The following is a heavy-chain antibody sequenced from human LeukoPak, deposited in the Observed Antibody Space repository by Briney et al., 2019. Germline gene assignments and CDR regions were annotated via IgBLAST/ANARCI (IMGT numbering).Heavy chain of an antibody. CDR1: GFTFSSYG. D-gene: IGHD4-17*01. CDR3: AKPMTTVTTGSSSFDI. CDR2: ISGSGGST. Sequence: GGSLRLSCAASGFTFSSYGMSWVRQAPGKGLEWVSAISGSGGSTYYADSVKGRLTISRDNSKNTLYLQINSPRPEDTAIYFCAKPMTTVTTGSSSFDIWGRGIMVSVSS. V-gene: IGHV3-23*01. J-gene: IGHJ3*02.